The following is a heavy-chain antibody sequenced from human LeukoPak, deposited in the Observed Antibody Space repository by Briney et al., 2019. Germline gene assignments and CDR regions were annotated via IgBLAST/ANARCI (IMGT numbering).Heavy chain of an antibody. Sequence: PGGSLRLSCAASAFTFSSYWMSWVRQAPGKGLEWVANIKQDGSEKYYVDSVKGRFTISRDNAKNSLYLQMNSLRAEDTAVYYCARVKAAAARWGYFDYWGQGTLVTVSS. J-gene: IGHJ4*02. CDR1: AFTFSSYW. V-gene: IGHV3-7*05. D-gene: IGHD6-13*01. CDR2: IKQDGSEK. CDR3: ARVKAAAARWGYFDY.